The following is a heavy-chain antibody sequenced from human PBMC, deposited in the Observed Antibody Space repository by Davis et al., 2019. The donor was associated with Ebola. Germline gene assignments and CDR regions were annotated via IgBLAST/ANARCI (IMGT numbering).Heavy chain of an antibody. Sequence: PSETLSPTCTVPGGSISSGSYYWSWIRQPPGKGLEWIGEINHSGSTNYNPSLKCRVTISVDTSKNQFSLKLSSVTAADTAVYYCARGYPYYYGSGTPLDYWGQGTLVTVSS. V-gene: IGHV4-39*07. CDR3: ARGYPYYYGSGTPLDY. CDR2: INHSGST. D-gene: IGHD3-10*01. CDR1: GGSISSGSYY. J-gene: IGHJ4*02.